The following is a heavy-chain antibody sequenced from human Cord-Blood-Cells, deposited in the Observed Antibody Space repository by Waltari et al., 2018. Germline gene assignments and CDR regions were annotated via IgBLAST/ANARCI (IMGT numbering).Heavy chain of an antibody. D-gene: IGHD1-26*01. CDR2: INHSGST. V-gene: IGHV4-34*01. Sequence: QVPLQQWCAGLCTLSEALSSALAGDGGSFCGYYWTWVPQPPGKGLEWIGEINHSGSTNYNPSLKSRFTISVDTSKNQFSLKRSSVTAADTAVYYCARPRVPYSGSSPLRYWGQGTLVTVSS. CDR3: ARPRVPYSGSSPLRY. CDR1: GGSFCGYY. J-gene: IGHJ4*02.